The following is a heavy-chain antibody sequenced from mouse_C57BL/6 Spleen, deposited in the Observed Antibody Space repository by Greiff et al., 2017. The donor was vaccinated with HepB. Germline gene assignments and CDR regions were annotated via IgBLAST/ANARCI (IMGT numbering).Heavy chain of an antibody. CDR3: AREGFAY. J-gene: IGHJ3*01. CDR1: GYTFTSYN. V-gene: IGHV1-12*01. CDR2: IYPGNGDT. Sequence: SGAELVRPGASVKMSCKASGYTFTSYNMPWVKQTPRQGLEWIGAIYPGNGDTSYNQKFKGKATLTVDKSSSTAYMQLSSLTSEDSAVYCCAREGFAYWGQATLVTVAA.